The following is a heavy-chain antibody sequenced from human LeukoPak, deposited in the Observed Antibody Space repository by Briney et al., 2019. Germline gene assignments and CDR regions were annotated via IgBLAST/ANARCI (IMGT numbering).Heavy chain of an antibody. J-gene: IGHJ4*02. CDR3: ATQYRAYYFDN. Sequence: PGGSLRLSCAASGFTFTDYAMSWVRRAPGKGLEWVSSISTSGGMIYDADSVKGRFTISRDNSKNALYLQLSSLRAEDTAVYCATQYRAYYFDNWGQGTLVTVSS. CDR2: ISTSGGMI. V-gene: IGHV3-23*01. D-gene: IGHD1-14*01. CDR1: GFTFTDYA.